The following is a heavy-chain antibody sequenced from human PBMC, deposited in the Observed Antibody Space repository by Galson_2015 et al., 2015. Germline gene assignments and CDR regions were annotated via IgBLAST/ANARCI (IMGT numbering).Heavy chain of an antibody. CDR3: TTDRAALGVRGDCSAGGCYLNY. Sequence: SLRLSCAASEFTFSNAWMSWVRQAPGEGLEWVGRIESYTDGGTTDYAAPVKGRFTISRADSEDTLFLQMNNMKAEDISVYYCTTDRAALGVRGDCSAGGCYLNYWGQGTLVTVSS. J-gene: IGHJ4*02. CDR1: EFTFSNAW. V-gene: IGHV3-15*04. CDR2: IESYTDGGTT. D-gene: IGHD2-15*01.